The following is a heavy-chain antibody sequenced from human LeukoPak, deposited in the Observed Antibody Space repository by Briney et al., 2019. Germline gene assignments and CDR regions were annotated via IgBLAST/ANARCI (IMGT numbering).Heavy chain of an antibody. J-gene: IGHJ6*03. D-gene: IGHD5-18*01. Sequence: GGSLRLSCAASGFTFSSYWMSWVRQAPGKGLEWVANIKQDGSEKYYVDSVKGRFTISRDNAKNSLYLQMNSLRAEDTAVYYCARDRGSYGYYYYYYMDVWGKGTAVTVSS. V-gene: IGHV3-7*01. CDR1: GFTFSSYW. CDR2: IKQDGSEK. CDR3: ARDRGSYGYYYYYYMDV.